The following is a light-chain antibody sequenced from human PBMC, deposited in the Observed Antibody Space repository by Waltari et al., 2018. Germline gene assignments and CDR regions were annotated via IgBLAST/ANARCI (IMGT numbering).Light chain of an antibody. CDR2: DAS. V-gene: IGKV3-20*01. CDR3: QKYGSLPAT. Sequence: EIMLTQSPGPLSLHAGERATLSCRASQSSSKYLAWYQQKPGQAPSLLIYDASSRATGIPDRFSGSGSGTDFSLTISRLEPEDFAVYYCQKYGSLPATFGQGTKVEIK. CDR1: QSSSKY. J-gene: IGKJ1*01.